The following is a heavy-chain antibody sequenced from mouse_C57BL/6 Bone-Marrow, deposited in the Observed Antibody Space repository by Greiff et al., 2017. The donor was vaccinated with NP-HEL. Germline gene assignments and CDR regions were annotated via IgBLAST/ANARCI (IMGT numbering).Heavy chain of an antibody. Sequence: QVQLQQPGAELVKPGASVKMSCKASGYTFTSYWITWVKQRPGQGLEWIGDIYPGSGSTNYNEKFKSKATLTVDTSSSTAYMQLSSLTSEDYSVYYGARWNTTSPYAMDYWGQGTSVTVSS. J-gene: IGHJ4*01. V-gene: IGHV1-55*01. D-gene: IGHD1-1*01. CDR3: ARWNTTSPYAMDY. CDR2: IYPGSGST. CDR1: GYTFTSYW.